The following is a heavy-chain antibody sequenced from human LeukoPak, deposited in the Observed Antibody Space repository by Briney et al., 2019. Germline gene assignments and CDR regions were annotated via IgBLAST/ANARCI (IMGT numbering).Heavy chain of an antibody. D-gene: IGHD3-10*01. CDR3: ARAGGGSGSYYKYYFDY. J-gene: IGHJ4*02. V-gene: IGHV4-61*02. CDR2: IYTSGST. Sequence: PSETLSLTCTVSGGSISSGSYYWSWIRQPAGKGLEWIGRIYTSGSTNYNPSLKSRVTISVDTSKNQFSLKLSSVTAADTAVYYCARAGGGSGSYYKYYFDYWGQGTLVTASS. CDR1: GGSISSGSYY.